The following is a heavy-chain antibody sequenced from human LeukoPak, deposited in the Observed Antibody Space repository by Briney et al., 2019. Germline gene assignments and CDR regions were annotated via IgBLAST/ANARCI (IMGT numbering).Heavy chain of an antibody. J-gene: IGHJ6*03. CDR3: AKGGASARSYYYYMDV. V-gene: IGHV3-30*02. CDR2: IRYDGSNK. Sequence: GGSLRLSCAASGFTFSSYGMHWVRQAPGKGLEWVAFIRYDGSNKYYADSVKGRFTISRDNSKNTLYLQMNSLRAEDTAVYYCAKGGASARSYYYYMDVWGKGTTVTISS. CDR1: GFTFSSYG.